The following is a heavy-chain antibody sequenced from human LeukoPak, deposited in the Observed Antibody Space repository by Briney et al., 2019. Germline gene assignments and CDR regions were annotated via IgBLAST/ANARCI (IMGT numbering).Heavy chain of an antibody. V-gene: IGHV4-4*07. CDR3: ARGAYYYGSYYYYMDV. Sequence: SETLSLTCTVSGGSISSYYWSWIRQPAGKGLEWIGRIYTSGSANYNPSLKSRVTMSVDTSKNQFSLKLSSVTAADTAVYYCARGAYYYGSYYYYMDVWGKGTTVTISS. J-gene: IGHJ6*03. CDR2: IYTSGSA. D-gene: IGHD3-10*01. CDR1: GGSISSYY.